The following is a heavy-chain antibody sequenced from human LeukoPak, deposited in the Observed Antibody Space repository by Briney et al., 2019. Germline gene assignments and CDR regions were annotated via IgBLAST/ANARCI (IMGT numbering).Heavy chain of an antibody. D-gene: IGHD6-19*01. V-gene: IGHV3-30*02. J-gene: IGHJ4*02. CDR2: IQSDESNK. CDR1: GFTFRNYG. Sequence: GGSLRLSCSPSGFTFRNYGMHWVRQAPGKGLEWVSFIQSDESNKYYSDSVKGRFTISRDNSKNMLYLQMSSLRPEDTAVYYCAKELASGWFFDYWGQGTLVTVSS. CDR3: AKELASGWFFDY.